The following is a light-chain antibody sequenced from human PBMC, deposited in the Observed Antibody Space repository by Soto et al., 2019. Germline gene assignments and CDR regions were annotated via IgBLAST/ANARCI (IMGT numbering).Light chain of an antibody. Sequence: QLVLTQSPSASASLGASVKLTCTLSSGHSNYAIAWHQQQPEKGPRYLMKLNRDGSHSKGDGIPNRFSGSSSGAERYLTIPSLQSEDEADYYFQTWGTGIVIFGGGTKLTVL. J-gene: IGLJ2*01. CDR3: QTWGTGIVI. V-gene: IGLV4-69*01. CDR2: LNRDGSH. CDR1: SGHSNYA.